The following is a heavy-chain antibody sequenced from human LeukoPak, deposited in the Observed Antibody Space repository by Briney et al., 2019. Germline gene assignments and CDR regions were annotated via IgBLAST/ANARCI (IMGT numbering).Heavy chain of an antibody. CDR1: GGSISRSSYY. J-gene: IGHJ4*02. Sequence: SETLSLTCTVSGGSISRSSYYWGWIRQPPGKGLEYIGSIYYSGTSYFNPSLRSRVTISVETSKNQFSLKVTTVTVADTAEYYCARLSSSGWFDYWGQGSLFTVSS. CDR3: ARLSSSGWFDY. CDR2: IYYSGTS. V-gene: IGHV4-39*01. D-gene: IGHD6-19*01.